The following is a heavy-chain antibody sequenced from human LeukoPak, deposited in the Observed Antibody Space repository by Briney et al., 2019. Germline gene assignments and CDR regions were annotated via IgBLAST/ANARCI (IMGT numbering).Heavy chain of an antibody. CDR1: GGTFSSYT. J-gene: IGHJ4*02. Sequence: ASVKVSCKASGGTFSSYTISWVRQAPGKGLEWMGGFDPEDGETIYAQKFQGRVTMTEDTSTDTAYMELSSLRSEDTAVYYCATVSSRMVRGVLSFDYWGQGTLVTVSS. CDR2: FDPEDGET. D-gene: IGHD3-10*01. V-gene: IGHV1-24*01. CDR3: ATVSSRMVRGVLSFDY.